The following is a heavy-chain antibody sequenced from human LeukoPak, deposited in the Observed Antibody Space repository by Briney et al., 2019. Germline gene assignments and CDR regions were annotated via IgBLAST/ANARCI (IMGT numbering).Heavy chain of an antibody. Sequence: ASVKVSCKAYGYTFTSYGINWLRQAPGQGPEWMGWISAYNGNTKYAQNLQGRVTMTTDTSTSTAYMELRSLRSDDTAVYYCSRDLPYSSSWESIDYWGQGTLVTVS. CDR1: GYTFTSYG. CDR3: SRDLPYSSSWESIDY. CDR2: ISAYNGNT. J-gene: IGHJ4*02. V-gene: IGHV1-18*01. D-gene: IGHD6-13*01.